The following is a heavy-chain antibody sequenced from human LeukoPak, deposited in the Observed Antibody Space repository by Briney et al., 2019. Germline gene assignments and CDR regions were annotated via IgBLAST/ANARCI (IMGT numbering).Heavy chain of an antibody. J-gene: IGHJ4*02. Sequence: GGSLRLSCAASGFTFSSYGMHWVRQAPGKGLEWVAVIWYDGSNKYYADSVKGRFTISRDNSRNTLFLQMNSLRAEDTAVYFCAKATSVYDYVWGNYRYYFDSWGQGTLVTVSS. D-gene: IGHD3-16*02. CDR1: GFTFSSYG. CDR3: AKATSVYDYVWGNYRYYFDS. V-gene: IGHV3-33*06. CDR2: IWYDGSNK.